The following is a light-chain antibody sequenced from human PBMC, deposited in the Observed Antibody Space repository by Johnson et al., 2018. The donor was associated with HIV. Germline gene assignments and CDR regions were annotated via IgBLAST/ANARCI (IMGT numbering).Light chain of an antibody. CDR1: NSNIESNS. CDR3: GTWDSSLSAGV. CDR2: ENN. J-gene: IGLJ1*01. V-gene: IGLV1-51*02. Sequence: QSVLTQPPSVSAAPGQKVTISCSGSNSNIESNSVSWYQQLPGAAPKVVLYENNKRPSGIPDRFSGSKSGTSATLGITGLQTGDEADYYCGTWDSSLSAGVFGTGTKVTVL.